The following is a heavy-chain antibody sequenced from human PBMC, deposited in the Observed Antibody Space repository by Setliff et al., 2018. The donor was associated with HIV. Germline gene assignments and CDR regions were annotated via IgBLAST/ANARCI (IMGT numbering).Heavy chain of an antibody. CDR1: GGSIDNNKYY. CDR2: IYHTGRT. V-gene: IGHV4-39*01. J-gene: IGHJ5*02. Sequence: LSLTCSVSGGSIDNNKYYWTWIRQPPGKGLEWTGSIYHTGRTYYNRSLESRLTISIDTSKNQFSLKLTSVTAADTATYYCASRIYYYDESRVLREEGFVPWGQGTLVTVSS. CDR3: ASRIYYYDESRVLREEGFVP. D-gene: IGHD3-22*01.